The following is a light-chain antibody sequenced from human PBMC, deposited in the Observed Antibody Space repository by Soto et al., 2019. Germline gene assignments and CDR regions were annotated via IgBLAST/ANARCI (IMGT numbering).Light chain of an antibody. CDR1: QSVTTNF. J-gene: IGKJ1*01. Sequence: EIALTQSPGTLSSSPRDRATPSCRVSQSVTTNFLAWYQQRPGQAPRLLIYGASIRATGIPDRFSGSGSGTDFALTIGRLEPGDFAVYFCHQYGSSPRRFGEGTKVVIK. CDR2: GAS. CDR3: HQYGSSPRR. V-gene: IGKV3-20*01.